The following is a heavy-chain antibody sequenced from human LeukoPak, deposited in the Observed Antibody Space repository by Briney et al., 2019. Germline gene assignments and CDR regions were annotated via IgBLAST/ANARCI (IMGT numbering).Heavy chain of an antibody. V-gene: IGHV1-2*02. D-gene: IGHD5-18*01. J-gene: IGHJ4*02. Sequence: ASVKVSCKASGYTFTGYYMHWVRQATGRGLAWMGWINPNSCGTNYAQKFQGRVTMTRDTSISTAYMELSRLRSDDTAVYYCARDTREYITAMALYYFDYWGQGTLVTVSS. CDR2: INPNSCGT. CDR3: ARDTREYITAMALYYFDY. CDR1: GYTFTGYY.